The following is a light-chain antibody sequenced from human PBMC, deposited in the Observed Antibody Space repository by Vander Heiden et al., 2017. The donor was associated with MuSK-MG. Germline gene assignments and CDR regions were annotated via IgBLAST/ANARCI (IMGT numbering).Light chain of an antibody. CDR2: DVT. CDR1: SSDIGAYNY. CDR3: CSYRNNSPSRV. Sequence: QSALTQPASVSGSPGQSITISCTGTSSDIGAYNYVSWYQQHPGKAPKLIIYDVTNRPSGVSNRFSGSKSGNTASLTISGLQAEDEADYYCCSYRNNSPSRVFGGGTRLTVL. J-gene: IGLJ3*02. V-gene: IGLV2-14*03.